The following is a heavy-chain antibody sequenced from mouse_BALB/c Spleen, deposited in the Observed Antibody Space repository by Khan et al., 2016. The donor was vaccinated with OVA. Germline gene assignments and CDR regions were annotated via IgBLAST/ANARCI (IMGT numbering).Heavy chain of an antibody. D-gene: IGHD1-1*01. CDR3: ARGEITAGYFDY. Sequence: QVQLKESGAELARPGASVKLSCKASGYTFTNYWMQWVKQRPGQGLEWIGTIYPGNGDSRYTQNFKGKATLTADESSNTAYMQLSSLTSEDSAVFYCARGEITAGYFDYWGLGTTLTVSS. CDR1: GYTFTNYW. J-gene: IGHJ2*01. V-gene: IGHV1-87*01. CDR2: IYPGNGDS.